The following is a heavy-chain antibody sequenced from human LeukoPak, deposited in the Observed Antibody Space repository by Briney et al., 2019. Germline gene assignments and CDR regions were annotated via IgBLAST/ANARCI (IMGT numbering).Heavy chain of an antibody. V-gene: IGHV4-59*08. CDR1: GGSISSSY. CDR2: IYYSGST. D-gene: IGHD3-22*01. CDR3: ARKGYYDGSGFYPDAFDI. J-gene: IGHJ3*02. Sequence: PSETLSLTCTVSGGSISSSYWSWIRQPPGKGLEWIGYIYYSGSTNYNPSLKSRVTISLDTSKNQSSLKLSSVTAADTAVYYCARKGYYDGSGFYPDAFDIWGQGTMVTVSS.